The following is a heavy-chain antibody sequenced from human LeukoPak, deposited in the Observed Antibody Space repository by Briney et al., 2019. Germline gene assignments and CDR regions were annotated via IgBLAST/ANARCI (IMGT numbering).Heavy chain of an antibody. D-gene: IGHD3-16*02. J-gene: IGHJ6*03. Sequence: PSETLSLTCTVSGGSISSYYWSWIRQPPGKGLEWIGYIYYSGSTNYNPSLKSRVTISVDTSKNQFSLKLSSVTAADTAVYYCARVSRYYHMDVWGKGTTVTVSS. CDR2: IYYSGST. V-gene: IGHV4-59*01. CDR1: GGSISSYY. CDR3: ARVSRYYHMDV.